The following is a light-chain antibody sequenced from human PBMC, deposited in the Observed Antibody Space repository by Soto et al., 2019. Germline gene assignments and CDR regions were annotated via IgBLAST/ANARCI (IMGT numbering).Light chain of an antibody. J-gene: IGKJ5*01. Sequence: ILLTQSPSSLSASVGDRVTITCRASQGISSYLAWYQQKPGKAPKLLIYAASTLQSGVPSRFSGSGSGTDFTLTISSLQAEDFATYYCQQLNSYPITFGQGTRLEIK. V-gene: IGKV1-9*01. CDR1: QGISSY. CDR2: AAS. CDR3: QQLNSYPIT.